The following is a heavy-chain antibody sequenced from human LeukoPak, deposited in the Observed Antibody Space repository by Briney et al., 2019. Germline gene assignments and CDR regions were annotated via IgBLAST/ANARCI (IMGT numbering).Heavy chain of an antibody. Sequence: SETLSLTCAVYGGSFSGYYWSWIRQPPGKGLEWIGEINHSGSTNYNPSLKSRVTISVDTSKNQFSLKLSSVTAADTAVYYCARGRLSSDYYYYYGMDVWGQGATVTVSS. CDR2: INHSGST. J-gene: IGHJ6*02. CDR3: ARGRLSSDYYYYYGMDV. D-gene: IGHD3-16*01. CDR1: GGSFSGYY. V-gene: IGHV4-34*01.